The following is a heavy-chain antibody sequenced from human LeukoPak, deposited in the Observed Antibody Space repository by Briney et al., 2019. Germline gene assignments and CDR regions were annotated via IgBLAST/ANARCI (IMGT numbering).Heavy chain of an antibody. D-gene: IGHD3-16*02. CDR2: IKHSGST. J-gene: IGHJ3*02. V-gene: IGHV4-34*01. CDR1: GGSFSGYY. CDR3: ARVSLYDYVWGSYRFLAFDI. Sequence: KPSETLSLTCAVYGGSFSGYYWSWIRQPPGKGLEWIGEIKHSGSTNYNPSLKSRVTISVDTSKNQFSLKLSSVTAADTAVYYCARVSLYDYVWGSYRFLAFDIWGQGTMVTVSS.